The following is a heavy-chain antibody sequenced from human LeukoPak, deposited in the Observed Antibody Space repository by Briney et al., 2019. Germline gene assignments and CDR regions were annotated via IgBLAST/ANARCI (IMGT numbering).Heavy chain of an antibody. CDR2: IYPNNGAT. J-gene: IGHJ4*02. D-gene: IGHD3-10*01. V-gene: IGHV1-2*02. CDR1: GYTFSGTGWY. CDR3: ARDGPAQMVDFDY. Sequence: ASVKVSCKASGYTFSGTGWYLYWLRQAPGQGLECMGWIYPNNGATGYAQKFQGRVAKTRDTSISTAYMELSRLRPDDTAVYYCARDGPAQMVDFDYWGQGTLVTVSS.